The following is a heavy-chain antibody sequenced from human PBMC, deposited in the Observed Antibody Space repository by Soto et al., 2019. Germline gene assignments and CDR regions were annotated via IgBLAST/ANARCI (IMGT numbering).Heavy chain of an antibody. CDR3: AKEVHWGGGSCSWSEGFDY. Sequence: QVQLVESGGGVVQPGRSLRLSCAASGFIFSSYGMHWVRQAPGKGLEWVAVISYEGSHTYYADSVKGRFTITRDNSKKTLYLQMHSLRPEDTAVYYCAKEVHWGGGSCSWSEGFDYWGQGTLLTVSS. CDR1: GFIFSSYG. J-gene: IGHJ4*02. D-gene: IGHD2-15*01. V-gene: IGHV3-30*18. CDR2: ISYEGSHT.